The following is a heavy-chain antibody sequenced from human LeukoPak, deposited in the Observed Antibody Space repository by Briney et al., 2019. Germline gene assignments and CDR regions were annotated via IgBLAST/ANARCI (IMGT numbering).Heavy chain of an antibody. V-gene: IGHV4-59*08. CDR2: ISYSGST. CDR3: ARYYYDSSGYYYPVDY. CDR1: GDSVRIYY. Sequence: PSETLSLTCTVSGDSVRIYYWSWIRQPPGKGLEWIGYISYSGSTDYNPSLKSRVTISVDTSKNQFSLKLSSVTAADTAVYYCARYYYDSSGYYYPVDYWGQGTLVTVSS. J-gene: IGHJ4*02. D-gene: IGHD3-22*01.